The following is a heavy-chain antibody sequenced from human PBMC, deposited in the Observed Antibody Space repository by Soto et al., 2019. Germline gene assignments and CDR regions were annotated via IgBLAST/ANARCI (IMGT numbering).Heavy chain of an antibody. V-gene: IGHV4-39*01. CDR1: GGSISSSSYY. D-gene: IGHD3-10*01. CDR3: ARGDPLLWFGEKVYYGMDV. J-gene: IGHJ6*02. CDR2: IYYSGST. Sequence: SETLSLTCTVSGGSISSSSYYWGWIRQPPGKGLEWIGSIYYSGSTYYNLSLKSRVTISVDTSKNQFSLKLSSVTAADTAVYYCARGDPLLWFGEKVYYGMDVWGQGTTVTVSS.